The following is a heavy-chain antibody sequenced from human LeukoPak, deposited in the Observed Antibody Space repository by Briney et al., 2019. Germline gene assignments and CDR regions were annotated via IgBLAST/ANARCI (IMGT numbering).Heavy chain of an antibody. CDR1: GFTFSSYG. Sequence: GGSLRLSCAASGFTFSSYGMHWVRQAPGKGLEWVAVIWYDGSNKYYADSVRGRFTISRDNSKNTLYLQMNSLRAEDTAVYYCAKRYYYDSSGYYGWGQGTLVTVSS. J-gene: IGHJ4*02. D-gene: IGHD3-22*01. V-gene: IGHV3-33*06. CDR2: IWYDGSNK. CDR3: AKRYYYDSSGYYG.